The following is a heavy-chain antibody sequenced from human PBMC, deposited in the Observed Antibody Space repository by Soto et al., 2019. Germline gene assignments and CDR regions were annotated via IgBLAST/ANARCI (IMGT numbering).Heavy chain of an antibody. CDR3: AGGGINYGDYRSLYV. J-gene: IGHJ6*04. V-gene: IGHV3-21*01. CDR1: GFTFSSYN. Sequence: EVQLVESGGGLVKPGGSLRLSCAASGFTFSSYNMNWVRQAPGKGLEWVSSLSSSSTYIYYADSVKGRFTISRDNAKNSLYLQMTSLRAYEKAGYYCAGGGINYGDYRSLYVWGKGSTVTISS. D-gene: IGHD4-17*01. CDR2: LSSSSTYI.